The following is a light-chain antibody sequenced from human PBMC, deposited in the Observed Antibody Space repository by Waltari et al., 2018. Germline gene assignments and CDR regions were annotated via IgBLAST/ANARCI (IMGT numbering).Light chain of an antibody. CDR3: QQYLLFWT. CDR1: QTINGW. V-gene: IGKV1-5*01. CDR2: DAS. Sequence: DIQMTQSPSTLSASAGDRVTITCRASQTINGWLAWYQQKPGKAPELLIHDASTLESGVPPRFSGSGSGTEFTLTISSVQPEDVATYYCQQYLLFWTFGQGTRVEIK. J-gene: IGKJ1*01.